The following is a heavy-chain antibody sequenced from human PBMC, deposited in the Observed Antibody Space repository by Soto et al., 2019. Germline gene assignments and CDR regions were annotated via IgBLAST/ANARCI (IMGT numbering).Heavy chain of an antibody. CDR1: GFTFSRYA. D-gene: IGHD5-12*01. J-gene: IGHJ4*02. V-gene: IGHV3-23*01. CDR2: ISASGGST. Sequence: GGSLRLSCAASGFTFSRYAMSWVRQAPGKGLERVSAISASGGSTYYADSEKGRFTISRDNSKKTLYLQMNSLRAEDTAVYYCAKQTGYSGYNGYYFDYWGQGTMVTVSS. CDR3: AKQTGYSGYNGYYFDY.